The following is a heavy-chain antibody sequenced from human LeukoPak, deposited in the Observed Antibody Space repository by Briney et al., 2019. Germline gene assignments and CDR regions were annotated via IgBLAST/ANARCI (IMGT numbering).Heavy chain of an antibody. D-gene: IGHD5-18*01. CDR1: GFTFSDYY. CDR2: IISSGTTI. J-gene: IGHJ4*02. V-gene: IGHV3-11*01. Sequence: GGSLRLSCAASGFTFSDYYMSWIRQAPGKGLEWVSYIISSGTTIYYADSVKGRFTISRDNAKNSLYLQMNSLRAEDTAVYYCARHRGYSYLTSFDYWGQGTLVTVSS. CDR3: ARHRGYSYLTSFDY.